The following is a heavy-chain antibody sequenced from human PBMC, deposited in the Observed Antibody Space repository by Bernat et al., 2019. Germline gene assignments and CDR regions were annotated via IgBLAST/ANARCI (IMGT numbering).Heavy chain of an antibody. Sequence: QVQLVQSGAEVKKPGASVKVSCKASGYTFTSYYMYWVRQAPGQGLEWMGIINPSGGSTNYAQKFQGRVTMTRDTSTSTVYMELSSLRSEDTAVYYCARGAAAGNLLFYWGQGTLVTVSS. V-gene: IGHV1-46*01. J-gene: IGHJ4*02. CDR1: GYTFTSYY. CDR3: ARGAAAGNLLFY. CDR2: INPSGGST. D-gene: IGHD6-13*01.